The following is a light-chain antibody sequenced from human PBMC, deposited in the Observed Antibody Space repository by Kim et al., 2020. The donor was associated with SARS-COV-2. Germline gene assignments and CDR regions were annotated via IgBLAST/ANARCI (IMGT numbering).Light chain of an antibody. J-gene: IGLJ3*02. Sequence: APGTAATISCGGNNIGDKSVHWFQQKPGQAPDLFISHDSDRPSWIPARFSGSNSGNTATLTITGVEAEDEADYYCQVWDSDTDHRVFGGGTQLTVL. V-gene: IGLV3-21*04. CDR2: HDS. CDR3: QVWDSDTDHRV. CDR1: NIGDKS.